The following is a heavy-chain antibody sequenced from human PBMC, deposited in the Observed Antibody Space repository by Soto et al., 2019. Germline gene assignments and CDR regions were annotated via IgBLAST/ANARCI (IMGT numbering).Heavy chain of an antibody. D-gene: IGHD3-10*01. J-gene: IGHJ4*02. Sequence: QLVETGGGWIQPGTSLTLSCEASGFSVSRNYMTWVRQAPGKGLEWVSFVYSGGATFYADSVKGRFILSRDDSQNTMYLQMNNLRAEDTAVYYCARVPGRLWGRGTLVTVAS. CDR1: GFSVSRNY. CDR3: ARVPGRL. V-gene: IGHV3-53*02. CDR2: VYSGGAT.